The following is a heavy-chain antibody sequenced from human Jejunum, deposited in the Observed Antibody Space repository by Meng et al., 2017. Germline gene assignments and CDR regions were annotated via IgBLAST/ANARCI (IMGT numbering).Heavy chain of an antibody. V-gene: IGHV3-23*01. Sequence: GESLKISCAASGFTFSNFGMSWVRQAPGKGLEWVSSISGRGAGSYLADSVKGRVTISGDNSTNTVWLQMNSLRAEDTAVYYCAKGHIEVPGKTVFDYWGQGTLVTVSS. D-gene: IGHD6-19*01. CDR2: ISGRGAGS. J-gene: IGHJ4*02. CDR1: GFTFSNFG. CDR3: AKGHIEVPGKTVFDY.